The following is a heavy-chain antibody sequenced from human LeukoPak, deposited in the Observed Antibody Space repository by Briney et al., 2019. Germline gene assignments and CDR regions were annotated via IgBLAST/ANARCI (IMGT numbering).Heavy chain of an antibody. D-gene: IGHD2-8*01. V-gene: IGHV4-34*01. CDR2: INHSGST. CDR3: VRGYCANSVCYRATRNFDY. J-gene: IGHJ4*02. CDR1: GGSFSGYY. Sequence: TSSETLSLTCAVYGGSFSGYYWSWIRQPPGKGLEWIGEINHSGSTNYNPSLKSRVTISVDTSKNQFSLKLSSVTAADTAVYYCVRGYCANSVCYRATRNFDYWGQGTLVTVSS.